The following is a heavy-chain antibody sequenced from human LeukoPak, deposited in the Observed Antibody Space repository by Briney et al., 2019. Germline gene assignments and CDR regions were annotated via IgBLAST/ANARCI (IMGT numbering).Heavy chain of an antibody. CDR2: MNPNSGNT. J-gene: IGHJ6*02. V-gene: IGHV1-8*01. D-gene: IGHD6-13*01. CDR3: ARDWGYSGSWYIGYYYYGMDV. Sequence: ASVKVSCKASGYTFTSYDINWVRQATGQGLEWMGWMNPNSGNTGYAQKFQGRVTMTRNTSISTAYMELSSLRSEDTAVYYCARDWGYSGSWYIGYYYYGMDVWGQGTTVTVSS. CDR1: GYTFTSYD.